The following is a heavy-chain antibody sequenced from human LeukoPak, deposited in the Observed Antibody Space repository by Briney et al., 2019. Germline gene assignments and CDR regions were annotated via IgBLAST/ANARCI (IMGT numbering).Heavy chain of an antibody. CDR2: ISSSSSAI. Sequence: GGSLRLSCAASGFTFSSYSMNWVRQAPGKGLEWVSYISSSSSAIYYADSVRGRFTISRDNAKNALYLQMNSLSAEDTAVYYCARAVIPAGYSSCCYYFDYWGQGTLVTASS. D-gene: IGHD6-19*01. V-gene: IGHV3-48*04. J-gene: IGHJ4*02. CDR1: GFTFSSYS. CDR3: ARAVIPAGYSSCCYYFDY.